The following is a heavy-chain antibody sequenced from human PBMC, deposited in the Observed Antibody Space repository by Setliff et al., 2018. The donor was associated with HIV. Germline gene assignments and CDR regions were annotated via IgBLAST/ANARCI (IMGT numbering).Heavy chain of an antibody. CDR2: VNHSGST. CDR1: GGSFSGHY. CDR3: ARGARLLAAYSVRWVYFYMAV. Sequence: SETLSLTCAVYGGSFSGHYWSWIRQPPGKGLEWIGEVNHSGSTNYNPSLKSRVTISVDTSKNQFSLKLNSVTAADTAVYYCARGARLLAAYSVRWVYFYMAVWGKGTTVTVSS. V-gene: IGHV4-34*01. J-gene: IGHJ6*03. D-gene: IGHD2-8*02.